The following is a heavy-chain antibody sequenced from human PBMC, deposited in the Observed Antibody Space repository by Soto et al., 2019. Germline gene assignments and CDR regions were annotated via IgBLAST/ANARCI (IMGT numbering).Heavy chain of an antibody. V-gene: IGHV1-46*01. CDR3: ARAEHYDSSGYYYPFDY. CDR2: INPSGGST. Sequence: ASVKVSCKASGYTFTSYYMHWVRQAPGQGLEWMGIINPSGGSTRYAQKFQGRVTMTRDTSTSTVYMELSSLRSEDTAVYYCARAEHYDSSGYYYPFDYWGQGTLVTVSS. D-gene: IGHD3-22*01. CDR1: GYTFTSYY. J-gene: IGHJ4*02.